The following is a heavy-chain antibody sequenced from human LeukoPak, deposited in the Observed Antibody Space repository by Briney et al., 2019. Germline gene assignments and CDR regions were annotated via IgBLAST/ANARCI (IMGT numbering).Heavy chain of an antibody. D-gene: IGHD5-18*01. J-gene: IGHJ4*02. CDR1: GYSFTSYG. CDR3: ARGYSYGYGPLDY. V-gene: IGHV1-18*01. CDR2: ISTDNGNT. Sequence: ASGKVSCKASGYSFTSYGINWVRQAPGQGLEWMGWISTDNGNTDYAQNLQGRVTMTTDTSTSTAYMELRSLRSDDTAVYYCARGYSYGYGPLDYWGQGTLVTVSS.